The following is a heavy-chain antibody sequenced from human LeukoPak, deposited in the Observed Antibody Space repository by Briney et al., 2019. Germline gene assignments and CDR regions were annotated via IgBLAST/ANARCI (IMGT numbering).Heavy chain of an antibody. V-gene: IGHV3-30*18. Sequence: GGSLRLSCSASGFTFSSYGMHWVRQAPGKGLEWVAVISYDGSNKYYADSEKGRFTISRDNSKNTLYLQMNSLRAEDTAVYYCAKGPGSSWFGGKVFDYWGQGTLVTVSS. J-gene: IGHJ4*02. D-gene: IGHD6-13*01. CDR1: GFTFSSYG. CDR2: ISYDGSNK. CDR3: AKGPGSSWFGGKVFDY.